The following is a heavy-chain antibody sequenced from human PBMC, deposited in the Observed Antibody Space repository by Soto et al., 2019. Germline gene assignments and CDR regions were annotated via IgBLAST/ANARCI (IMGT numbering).Heavy chain of an antibody. Sequence: QVQLVESGGGVVQPGRSLRLSCAASGFTFSSYGMHWVRQAPGKGLEWVAVISYDGSNKYYADSVKGRFTISRDNSKNTLYLQMNSLRAEDTPVYYCAKGSYYYDSSGHFDYWGQGTLVTVSS. CDR1: GFTFSSYG. CDR2: ISYDGSNK. J-gene: IGHJ4*02. CDR3: AKGSYYYDSSGHFDY. V-gene: IGHV3-30*18. D-gene: IGHD3-22*01.